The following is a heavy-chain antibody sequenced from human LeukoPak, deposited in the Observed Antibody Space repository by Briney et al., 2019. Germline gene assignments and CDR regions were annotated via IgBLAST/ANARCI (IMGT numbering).Heavy chain of an antibody. D-gene: IGHD3-10*01. V-gene: IGHV4-34*01. CDR3: ARTKYYDGSGSYYKGNWFDP. Sequence: SETLSLTCAVYGGSFSGYYWSWIRQPPGKGLEWIGEINHSGSTNYNPSLKSRVTISVDTSKNQFSLKLSSVTAADTAVYYCARTKYYDGSGSYYKGNWFDPWGQGTLVTVSS. CDR2: INHSGST. CDR1: GGSFSGYY. J-gene: IGHJ5*02.